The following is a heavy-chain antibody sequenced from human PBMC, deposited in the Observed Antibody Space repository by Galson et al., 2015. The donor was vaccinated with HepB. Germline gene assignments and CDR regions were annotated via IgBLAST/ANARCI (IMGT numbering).Heavy chain of an antibody. CDR3: SRGTVVAPAASSIHAFAF. D-gene: IGHD2-2*01. CDR1: GYTFTSYH. J-gene: IGHJ3*01. Sequence: SVKVSCKASGYTFTSYHINWVRQATGQGLEWMGWMNPNSGNTDYAQKFQGRVTMTRNTSISTAYMELSSLRSEDTAVYYCSRGTVVAPAASSIHAFAFWGQGSMVTVSS. V-gene: IGHV1-8*02. CDR2: MNPNSGNT.